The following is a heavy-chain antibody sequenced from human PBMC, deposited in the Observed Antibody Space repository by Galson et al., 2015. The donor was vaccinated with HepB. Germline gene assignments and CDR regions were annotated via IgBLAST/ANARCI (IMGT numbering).Heavy chain of an antibody. CDR2: IYPGDSDN. Sequence: QSGAEVKKPGESLKISCKGSGSSFTSYWIGWVRQMPGKGLEWMGIIYPGDSDNRYSPSFQGQVTISADKSISTAYLQWSSLKASGTAMYYCASRYDSSGPWDDAFDIWGQGTMVTVSS. CDR1: GSSFTSYW. CDR3: ASRYDSSGPWDDAFDI. D-gene: IGHD3-22*01. V-gene: IGHV5-51*01. J-gene: IGHJ3*02.